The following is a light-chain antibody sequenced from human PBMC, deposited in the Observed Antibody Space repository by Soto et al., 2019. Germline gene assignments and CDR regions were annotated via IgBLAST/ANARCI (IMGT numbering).Light chain of an antibody. J-gene: IGKJ1*01. CDR2: GAS. CDR3: QHYNNWPGT. V-gene: IGKV3-15*01. CDR1: ESVFGY. Sequence: EFVLSQSPTALSLCPGESVTLSCRASESVFGYLAWYQHKPGQAPRLLIYGASTRATGIPARFSGSGSGTEFTLTISSLQAEDFAVYYCQHYNNWPGTLGQGTMV.